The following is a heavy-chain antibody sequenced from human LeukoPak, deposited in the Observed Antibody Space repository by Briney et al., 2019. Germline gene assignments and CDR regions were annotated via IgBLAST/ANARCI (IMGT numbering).Heavy chain of an antibody. CDR1: VFSFDVYA. V-gene: IGHV3-9*01. CDR2: ISWNSGSI. CDR3: SKDAALAPVDYFDY. D-gene: IGHD2-21*01. Sequence: PGRCLRLSCAVSVFSFDVYATHWVWPAPGKGLEWGSGISWNSGSISYADSVKGRLTITRDNAKNSLYLQMNSLRADDTALDYCSKDAALAPVDYFDYWGRGTLVTVSS. J-gene: IGHJ4*02.